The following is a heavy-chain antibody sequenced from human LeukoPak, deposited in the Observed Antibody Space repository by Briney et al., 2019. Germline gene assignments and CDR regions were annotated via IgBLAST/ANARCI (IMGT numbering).Heavy chain of an antibody. CDR2: IYYSGST. D-gene: IGHD3-10*01. CDR3: ARERRGPTYFDY. J-gene: IGHJ4*02. CDR1: GGSITSYY. V-gene: IGHV4-59*01. Sequence: SETLSLTCTVSGGSITSYYWSWIRQPPEKGLEWIGYIYYSGSTNYNPSLKSRVTISVDTSKNQFSLRLSSVTAADTAVYYCARERRGPTYFDYWGQGTLATVSS.